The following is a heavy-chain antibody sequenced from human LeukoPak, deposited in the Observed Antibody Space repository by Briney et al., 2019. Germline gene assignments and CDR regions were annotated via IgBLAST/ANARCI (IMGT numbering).Heavy chain of an antibody. Sequence: GGSLRLSCAASGFTFSSYLMSWVRQAPGKGLEWVANIKQDGSEKYDVDSVKGRFTITRDNAKNTLYLQMNSLRAEDTAVYYCARDSFTISPPPTAWGQGTLVTVSS. J-gene: IGHJ5*02. CDR3: ARDSFTISPPPTA. V-gene: IGHV3-7*01. D-gene: IGHD3-3*01. CDR2: IKQDGSEK. CDR1: GFTFSSYL.